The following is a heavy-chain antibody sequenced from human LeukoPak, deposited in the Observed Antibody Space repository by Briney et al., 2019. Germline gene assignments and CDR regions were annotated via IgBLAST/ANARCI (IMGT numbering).Heavy chain of an antibody. CDR1: GGSISSYY. Sequence: PSETLSLTCTVSGGSISSYYWSWIRQPPGKGLEWIGYIYYSGSTNYNPSLKSRVTISVDTSKNQFSLKLSSVTAADTAVYYCAREGHLERPGTDAFDIWGQGTMVTVSS. V-gene: IGHV4-59*01. J-gene: IGHJ3*02. CDR2: IYYSGST. CDR3: AREGHLERPGTDAFDI. D-gene: IGHD1-1*01.